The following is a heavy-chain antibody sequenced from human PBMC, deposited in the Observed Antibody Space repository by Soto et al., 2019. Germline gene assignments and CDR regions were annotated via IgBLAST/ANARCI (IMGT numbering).Heavy chain of an antibody. V-gene: IGHV4-61*01. CDR2: VYHTGRT. J-gene: IGHJ4*02. Sequence: QVQLQESGPGLVKPSETLSLTCTVSGGSFKSGSYSWSWIRQPPGNGLEWIGYVYHTGRTSYNPSLKSRVSISMDTSKTQFSLNLDSVTAADTAVYFCARDFAYFDSWGQGTLVTVSS. CDR1: GGSFKSGSYS. CDR3: ARDFAYFDS. D-gene: IGHD3-3*01.